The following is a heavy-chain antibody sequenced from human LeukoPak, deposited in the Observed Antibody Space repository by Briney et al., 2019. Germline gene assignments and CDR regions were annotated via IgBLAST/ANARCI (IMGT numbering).Heavy chain of an antibody. Sequence: SVKVSCKASGYTFNSYGISWVRQAPGQGLEWMGGIIPIFGTANYAQKFQGRVTITADESTSTAYMELSSLRSEDTAVYYCARAFKVRGVITKGAFDIWGQGTMVTVSS. V-gene: IGHV1-69*13. D-gene: IGHD3-10*01. CDR1: GYTFNSYG. CDR3: ARAFKVRGVITKGAFDI. J-gene: IGHJ3*02. CDR2: IIPIFGTA.